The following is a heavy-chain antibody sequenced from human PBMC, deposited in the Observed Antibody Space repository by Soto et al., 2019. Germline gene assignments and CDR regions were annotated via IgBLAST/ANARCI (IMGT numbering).Heavy chain of an antibody. CDR1: GGSISSYY. J-gene: IGHJ6*02. Sequence: PSETLSLTCTVSGGSISSYYWSWIRQPPGKGLEWIGYIYYSGSTVYNPSLKSRVTISVDTSKNQFSLKLSSVTAADTAVYYCARGPSSGRPLYYYYYGMDVWGQGTTVTVSS. V-gene: IGHV4-59*12. CDR3: ARGPSSGRPLYYYYYGMDV. CDR2: IYYSGST. D-gene: IGHD6-19*01.